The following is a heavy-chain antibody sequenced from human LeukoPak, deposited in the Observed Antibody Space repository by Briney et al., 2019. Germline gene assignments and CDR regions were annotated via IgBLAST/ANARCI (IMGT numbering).Heavy chain of an antibody. Sequence: GGSLRLSCAASGFTFSSYAMSWVRQAPGKGLEWVSAISGSGSSTYYADSVKGRFTISRDNSKNTLYLQMNSLRAEDTAVYYCAKASSSSSNYYYYYGMDVWGQGTTVTVSS. J-gene: IGHJ6*02. D-gene: IGHD6-6*01. CDR1: GFTFSSYA. CDR3: AKASSSSSNYYYYYGMDV. V-gene: IGHV3-23*01. CDR2: ISGSGSST.